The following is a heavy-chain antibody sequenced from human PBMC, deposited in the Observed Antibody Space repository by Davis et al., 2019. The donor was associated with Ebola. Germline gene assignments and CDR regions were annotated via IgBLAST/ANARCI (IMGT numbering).Heavy chain of an antibody. CDR2: MNPKTGNT. CDR1: GYTFTTYD. CDR3: VRYPPSNWNEFDY. D-gene: IGHD1-20*01. J-gene: IGHJ4*02. V-gene: IGHV1-8*01. Sequence: AASVKVSCKASGYTFTTYDINWVRQATGQGLEWMGWMNPKTGNTGYAQKFQGRVTMTRDTSITTAYMELSSLTSEDTAVCYCVRYPPSNWNEFDYWGQGTLVTVSS.